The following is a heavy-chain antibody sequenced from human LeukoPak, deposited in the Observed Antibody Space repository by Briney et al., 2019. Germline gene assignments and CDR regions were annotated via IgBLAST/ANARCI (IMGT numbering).Heavy chain of an antibody. CDR1: GFAVGSNY. J-gene: IGHJ4*02. CDR2: IYSGGAI. V-gene: IGHV3-53*01. CDR3: ARRPGN. Sequence: GGSLRLSCVASGFAVGSNYMSWVRQAPGKGLEWVSLIYSGGAIRYADSVKGRFTISRDSSKNTLFLQMNDLTVEDTARYYCARRPGNWGQGTLVTVSS. D-gene: IGHD1-14*01.